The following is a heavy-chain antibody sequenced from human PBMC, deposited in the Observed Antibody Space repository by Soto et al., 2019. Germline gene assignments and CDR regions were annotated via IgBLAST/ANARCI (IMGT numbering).Heavy chain of an antibody. Sequence: SETLSLTCAVYGGSFSGYYWSWIRQPPGKGLEWIGEINHSGSTNYNPSLKSRVTISVDTSKNQFSLKLSSVTAADTAVYYCARVHYDSSGYYSYYYYYGMDVWGQGTTVTVSS. CDR2: INHSGST. J-gene: IGHJ6*02. D-gene: IGHD3-22*01. CDR1: GGSFSGYY. CDR3: ARVHYDSSGYYSYYYYYGMDV. V-gene: IGHV4-34*01.